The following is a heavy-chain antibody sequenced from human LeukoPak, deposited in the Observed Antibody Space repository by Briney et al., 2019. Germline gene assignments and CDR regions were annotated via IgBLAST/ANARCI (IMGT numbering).Heavy chain of an antibody. Sequence: GGSLRLSCAASGFTFSSYSMNWVRQAPGKGLEWVSSISSSSSYIYYADSVKGRFTISRDNAKNSLYLQMNSLRAEDTAVYYCARDYGSGSYSTDYYYGMDVWGQGTTVTVSS. CDR1: GFTFSSYS. CDR3: ARDYGSGSYSTDYYYGMDV. D-gene: IGHD3-10*01. CDR2: ISSSSSYI. V-gene: IGHV3-21*01. J-gene: IGHJ6*02.